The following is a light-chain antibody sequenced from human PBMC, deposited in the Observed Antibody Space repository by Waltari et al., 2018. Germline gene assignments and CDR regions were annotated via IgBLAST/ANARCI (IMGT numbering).Light chain of an antibody. J-gene: IGLJ6*01. CDR2: MSSDGNH. Sequence: QLVLTQSPSVSASLGASVKLTCTLSSGPSSNALAWHQQKPDKGPVYVMKMSSDGNHSKGDVILHRFSGSSSGAERYLTISSLQSEDEADYYCQTWGAGIRVFGSGTKVTVL. CDR3: QTWGAGIRV. V-gene: IGLV4-69*01. CDR1: SGPSSNA.